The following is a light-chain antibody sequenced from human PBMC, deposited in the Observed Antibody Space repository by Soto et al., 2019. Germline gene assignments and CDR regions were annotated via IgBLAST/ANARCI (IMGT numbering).Light chain of an antibody. V-gene: IGKV1-5*01. CDR2: GAS. CDR1: QSISTW. CDR3: QQYKNYLT. J-gene: IGKJ3*01. Sequence: DIPMTQSPSTLSASVGARVTITCRASQSISTWLAWYQQKPGKAPKVLIYGASSLESGVPSRFSGSGSGTEFTLTISSLQPDDFATYYCQQYKNYLTFGPGTKVDIK.